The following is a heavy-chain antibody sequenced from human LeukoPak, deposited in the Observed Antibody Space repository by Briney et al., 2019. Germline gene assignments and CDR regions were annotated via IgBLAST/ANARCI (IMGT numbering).Heavy chain of an antibody. V-gene: IGHV3-48*04. J-gene: IGHJ4*02. Sequence: GGTLRLSCAASGFTFSSYGVSWVRQAPGKGLEWVSYISSSGSTIYYADSVKGRFTISRDNAKNSLYLQMNSLRAEDTAVYYCARIGRAAGTVYWGQGTLVTVSS. CDR3: ARIGRAAGTVY. CDR1: GFTFSSYG. D-gene: IGHD6-19*01. CDR2: ISSSGSTI.